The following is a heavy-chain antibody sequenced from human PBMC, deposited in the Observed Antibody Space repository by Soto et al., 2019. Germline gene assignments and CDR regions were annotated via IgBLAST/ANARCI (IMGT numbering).Heavy chain of an antibody. CDR3: ALRFMVRGAFDP. D-gene: IGHD3-10*01. V-gene: IGHV3-11*01. J-gene: IGHJ5*02. Sequence: QVRLVESGGGLVKPGWSLRLSCAASGCTFTAYYISWFRQAPGKGLEWVSQISSTGATIYYADSVKGRLTIPGDNAENSLYLQRTSLRGEDTAMYYCALRFMVRGAFDPWGQGTLVTVSS. CDR2: ISSTGATI. CDR1: GCTFTAYY.